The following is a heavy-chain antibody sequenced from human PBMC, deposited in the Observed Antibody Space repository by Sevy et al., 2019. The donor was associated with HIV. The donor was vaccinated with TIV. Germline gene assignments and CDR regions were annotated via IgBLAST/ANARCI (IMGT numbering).Heavy chain of an antibody. CDR1: EYIFTGYY. Sequence: ASVKVSCKASEYIFTGYYLHWVRQAPGQGLEWMGRINPNSGGTNYAQTFQDRVTMTRDTSITTAYMELTRLRSDDTALYFCARNYYFDSSGYYQRGAFDIWGQGTMVTVSS. CDR2: INPNSGGT. V-gene: IGHV1-2*06. D-gene: IGHD3-22*01. J-gene: IGHJ3*02. CDR3: ARNYYFDSSGYYQRGAFDI.